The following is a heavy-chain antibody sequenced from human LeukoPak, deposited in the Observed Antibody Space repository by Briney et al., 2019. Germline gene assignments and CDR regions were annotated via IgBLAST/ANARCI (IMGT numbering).Heavy chain of an antibody. CDR2: IYPGDSDT. V-gene: IGHV5-51*01. J-gene: IGHJ5*02. Sequence: GESLKISCKGSGYDFTNYWIGWVRQMPGKGLEWMGIIYPGDSDTRYSPSFQGQVTISADKSISTAYLQWSSLKASDTAMYYCARTVVVAATNWFDPWGQGTLVTVSS. CDR3: ARTVVVAATNWFDP. D-gene: IGHD2-15*01. CDR1: GYDFTNYW.